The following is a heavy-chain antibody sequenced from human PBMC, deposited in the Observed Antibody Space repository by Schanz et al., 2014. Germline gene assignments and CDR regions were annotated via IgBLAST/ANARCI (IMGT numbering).Heavy chain of an antibody. Sequence: QVQLVQSGAEVKEPGASVKVSCKASGYTFTGYYLHWVRQAPGHGLEWMGRIYPNNGGTDYAQKFQGRVTMTRDTSISTAYMELSSLRSEDTAVYYCARGLVRHFDYWGQGTLVTVSS. CDR1: GYTFTGYY. CDR2: IYPNNGGT. CDR3: ARGLVRHFDY. D-gene: IGHD6-19*01. V-gene: IGHV1-2*06. J-gene: IGHJ4*02.